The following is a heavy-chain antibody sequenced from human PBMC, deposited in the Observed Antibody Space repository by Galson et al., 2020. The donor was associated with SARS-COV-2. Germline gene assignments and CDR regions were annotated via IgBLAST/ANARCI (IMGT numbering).Heavy chain of an antibody. CDR3: ARVGGVFAFTSSYYLNY. D-gene: IGHD3-22*01. V-gene: IGHV3-30*04. CDR2: ISYEGSLK. Sequence: QAGGSLRLSCAASGFTFNNFALNWVRQAPGKGLEWVALISYEGSLKHYADSVKGRFTISRDSSKKTVHLQMNSLRADDTAVYYCARVGGVFAFTSSYYLNYWGQGTLVTVSS. J-gene: IGHJ4*02. CDR1: GFTFNNFA.